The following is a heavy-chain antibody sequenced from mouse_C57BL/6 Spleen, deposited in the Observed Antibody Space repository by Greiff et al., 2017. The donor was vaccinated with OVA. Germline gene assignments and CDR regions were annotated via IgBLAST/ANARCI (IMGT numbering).Heavy chain of an antibody. D-gene: IGHD1-1*01. CDR1: GYTFTEYT. CDR3: ARHEEEYYGSKDYYAMDY. J-gene: IGHJ4*01. CDR2: FYPGSGSI. Sequence: QVQLQQSGAELVKPGASVKLSCKASGYTFTEYTIHWVKQRSGQGLEWIGWFYPGSGSIKYNEKFKDKATLTADKSSSTVYMELSRLTSEDSAVYLCARHEEEYYGSKDYYAMDYWGQGTSVTVSS. V-gene: IGHV1-62-2*01.